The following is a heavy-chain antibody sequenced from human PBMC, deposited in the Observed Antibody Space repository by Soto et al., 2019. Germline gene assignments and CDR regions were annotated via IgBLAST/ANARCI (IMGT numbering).Heavy chain of an antibody. CDR2: ISGSGGST. CDR3: AKSLAPPLRRQNWYFDL. D-gene: IGHD1-1*01. V-gene: IGHV3-23*01. J-gene: IGHJ2*01. CDR1: GFTFSSYA. Sequence: PGGSLRLSCAASGFTFSSYAMSWVRQAPGKGLEWVSAISGSGGSTYYADSVKGGFTISRDNSKNTLYLQMNSLRAEDPAVYYCAKSLAPPLRRQNWYFDLWGRGTLVTVSS.